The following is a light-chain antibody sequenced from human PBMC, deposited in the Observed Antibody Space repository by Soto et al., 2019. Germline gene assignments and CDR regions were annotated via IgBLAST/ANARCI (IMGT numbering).Light chain of an antibody. CDR3: QQSYSTPWT. CDR2: AAS. CDR1: QSISNY. J-gene: IGKJ1*01. Sequence: DLQMTQSPSSLSASVRDRVTITCRASQSISNYLSWYQQMPGKAPKLLIYAASTLRSGVSSRFSGSGSGADFTLTISSLQPEDFATYYCQQSYSTPWTFGQGTKVEVK. V-gene: IGKV1-39*01.